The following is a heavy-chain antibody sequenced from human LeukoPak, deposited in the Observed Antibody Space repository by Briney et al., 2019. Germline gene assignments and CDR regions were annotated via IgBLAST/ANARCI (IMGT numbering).Heavy chain of an antibody. J-gene: IGHJ4*02. CDR1: GFTFSGSD. CDR2: IRIKTNSYAT. V-gene: IGHV3-73*01. Sequence: GGSLKLSCAASGFTFSGSDMHWVRQASGKGLEWVGRIRIKTNSYATAYAASVKGRFTISRDDSKNTAYLQMNSLKTEDTAVYYCTTLDFDYWGQGTLVTVSS. CDR3: TTLDFDY.